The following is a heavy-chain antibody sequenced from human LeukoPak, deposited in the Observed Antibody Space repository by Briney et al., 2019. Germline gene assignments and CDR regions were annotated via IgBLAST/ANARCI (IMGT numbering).Heavy chain of an antibody. D-gene: IGHD4-17*01. CDR1: GFTFSNYG. Sequence: GGSLRLSCVASGFTFSNYGMYWVRQAPGKGLEWVAFIRYDGSNKYHADSVRGRSTISRDNSKNTVSLQMQSLRAEDTAVYFCARDRDYPRDQFDYWGQGTLVTVSS. V-gene: IGHV3-30*02. CDR2: IRYDGSNK. J-gene: IGHJ4*02. CDR3: ARDRDYPRDQFDY.